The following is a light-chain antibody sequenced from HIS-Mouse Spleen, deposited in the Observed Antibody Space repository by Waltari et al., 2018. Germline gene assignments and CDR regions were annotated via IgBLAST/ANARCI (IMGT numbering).Light chain of an antibody. CDR1: HIGRKS. J-gene: IGLJ3*02. CDR2: DDS. V-gene: IGLV3-21*02. CDR3: QVWDSSSDHWV. Sequence: SYVLTQPPSVSVAPGQTARITCGGNHIGRKSVPWYQQKPGQAPVLVVYDDSDRPSGIPERFSGSNSGNTAALTISRVEAGDEADYYCQVWDSSSDHWVFGGGTKLTVL.